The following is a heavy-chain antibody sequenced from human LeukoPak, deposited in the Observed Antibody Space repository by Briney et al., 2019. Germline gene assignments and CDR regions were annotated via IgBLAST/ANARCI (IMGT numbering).Heavy chain of an antibody. D-gene: IGHD2-2*01. V-gene: IGHV4-34*01. CDR3: ARGTIPAASFGWFDP. Sequence: SETLSLTCAVYGGSFSGYYWSWIRQPPGKGLEWIGEINHSGSTNYNPSLKSRVTKSVDTSKNQFSLKLSSVTAADTAVYYCARGTIPAASFGWFDPWGQGTLVTVSS. J-gene: IGHJ5*02. CDR2: INHSGST. CDR1: GGSFSGYY.